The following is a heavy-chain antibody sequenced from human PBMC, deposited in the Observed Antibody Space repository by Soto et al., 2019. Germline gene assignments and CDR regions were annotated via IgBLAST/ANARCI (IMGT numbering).Heavy chain of an antibody. CDR2: ISWNSGSI. J-gene: IGHJ6*02. V-gene: IGHV3-9*01. Sequence: GGSLRLSCAASGFTFDDYAMHWVRQAPGKGLEWVSGISWNSGSIGYADSVKGRFTISRDNAKNSLYLQMNSLRAEDTALYYCAKDTDSIKLGGMDVWGQGTTVTVSS. D-gene: IGHD7-27*01. CDR3: AKDTDSIKLGGMDV. CDR1: GFTFDDYA.